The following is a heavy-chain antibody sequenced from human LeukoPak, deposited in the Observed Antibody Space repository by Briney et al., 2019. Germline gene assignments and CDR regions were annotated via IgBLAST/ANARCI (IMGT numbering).Heavy chain of an antibody. Sequence: GGSLRLSCAASGFTFDDYGMSWVRQAPGKGLEWVSGINWNGGSTGYADSVKGRFTIFRDNAKNSLYLQMNSLRAEDTALYYCARDLGIAVAGTFDYWGQGTLVTVSS. CDR1: GFTFDDYG. D-gene: IGHD6-19*01. CDR3: ARDLGIAVAGTFDY. V-gene: IGHV3-20*04. CDR2: INWNGGST. J-gene: IGHJ4*02.